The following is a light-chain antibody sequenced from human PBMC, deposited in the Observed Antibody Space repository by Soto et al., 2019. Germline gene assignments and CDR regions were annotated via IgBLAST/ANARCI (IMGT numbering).Light chain of an antibody. CDR1: QSVSSSY. Sequence: EIVLSLSPCTLSLSTGERATLSCRASQSVSSSYLAWYQQKPGQAPRLLIYGASSRATGIPDRFSGSGSGTDFTLTISRLEPEDFAVYYCQQFSSYPLTFGGGTKVDIK. J-gene: IGKJ4*01. CDR3: QQFSSYPLT. CDR2: GAS. V-gene: IGKV3-20*01.